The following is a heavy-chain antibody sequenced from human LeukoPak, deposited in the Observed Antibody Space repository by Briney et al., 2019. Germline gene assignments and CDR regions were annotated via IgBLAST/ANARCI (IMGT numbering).Heavy chain of an antibody. CDR2: ISSSGSTI. Sequence: GGSLRLSCAASGFTFSSYEMNWVRQAPGKGLEWVSYISSSGSTIYYAESAKGRFTISRDNAKNSLYLQMNSPRAEDTAVYYCAKDNSHWLFDYWGRGTLVTVPS. CDR1: GFTFSSYE. D-gene: IGHD1-1*01. J-gene: IGHJ4*02. V-gene: IGHV3-48*03. CDR3: AKDNSHWLFDY.